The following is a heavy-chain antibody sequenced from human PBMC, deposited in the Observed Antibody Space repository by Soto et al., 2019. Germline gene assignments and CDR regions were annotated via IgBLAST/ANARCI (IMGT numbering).Heavy chain of an antibody. CDR1: GGSISGGEW. D-gene: IGHD4-17*01. Sequence: QVQLQESGPGLVKPSGTLSLTCAVSGGSISGGEWWSWVRQPPGKGLEWIGEINHSGSTGYNPSLKSGVTISVARPKNQLSLKLSSVTAADTAVSYCTRNGDWNFDHWGQGTLVTVSS. V-gene: IGHV4-4*02. CDR3: TRNGDWNFDH. CDR2: INHSGST. J-gene: IGHJ4*02.